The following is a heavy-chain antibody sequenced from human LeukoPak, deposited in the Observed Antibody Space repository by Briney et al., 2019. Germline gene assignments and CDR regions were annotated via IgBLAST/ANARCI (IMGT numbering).Heavy chain of an antibody. CDR2: INTGGSTT. CDR3: SRDLRGRDDY. Sequence: GGSPRLSCAASGFTFSGYWMHWVRQAPGKGLVWVSRINTGGSTTDYADSVKGRFTISRDNAKNTLYLQMNSLRAEDTAVYYCSRDLRGRDDYWGQGILVIVSS. V-gene: IGHV3-74*01. J-gene: IGHJ4*02. D-gene: IGHD5-24*01. CDR1: GFTFSGYW.